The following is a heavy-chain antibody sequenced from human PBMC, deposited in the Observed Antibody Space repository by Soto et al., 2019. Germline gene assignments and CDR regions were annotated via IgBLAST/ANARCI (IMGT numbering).Heavy chain of an antibody. D-gene: IGHD2-2*01. CDR2: ISSSSSTI. CDR3: ARAAYIVVVPAAMNAFDI. CDR1: GFTFSSYS. J-gene: IGHJ3*02. V-gene: IGHV3-48*01. Sequence: PGGSLRLSCAASGFTFSSYSMNWVRQAPGKGLEWVSYISSSSSTIYYADSVKGRFTISRDNAKNLLYLQMNSLRAEDTAVYYCARAAYIVVVPAAMNAFDIWGQGTMVTVSS.